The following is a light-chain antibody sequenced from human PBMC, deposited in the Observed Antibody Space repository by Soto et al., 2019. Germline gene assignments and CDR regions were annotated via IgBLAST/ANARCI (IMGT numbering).Light chain of an antibody. CDR2: DVS. J-gene: IGLJ1*01. CDR1: TIDVDSSNY. CDR3: CSYATTFYV. V-gene: IGLV2-11*01. Sequence: QSALTQPRSVSGSPGQSVTISCTGPTIDVDSSNYVSWYQQHPGKAPKLMIYDVSERPSGVPDRFSGSKSGSTASLTISGLQAEDEADYYCCSYATTFYVFGSGNKVPVL.